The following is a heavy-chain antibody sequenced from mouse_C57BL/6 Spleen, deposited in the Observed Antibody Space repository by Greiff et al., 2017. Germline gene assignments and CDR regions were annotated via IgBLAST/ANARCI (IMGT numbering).Heavy chain of an antibody. V-gene: IGHV1-9*01. Sequence: QVQLQQSGAELMKPGASVKLSCKATGYTFTGYWIEWVKQRPGHGLEWIGEILPGSGSTNYNEKFKGKATFTAYTSSNAAYMQLSSLTTGDSAIYYCARYLTTVVAKAMDYWGQGTSVTVSS. CDR2: ILPGSGST. CDR1: GYTFTGYW. D-gene: IGHD1-1*01. CDR3: ARYLTTVVAKAMDY. J-gene: IGHJ4*01.